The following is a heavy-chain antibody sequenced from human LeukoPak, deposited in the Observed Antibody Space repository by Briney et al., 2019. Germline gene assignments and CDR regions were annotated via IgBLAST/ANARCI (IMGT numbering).Heavy chain of an antibody. CDR3: ARGDPIYDFWSGGDY. CDR1: GFTFNSYS. Sequence: GGSLRLSCAASGFTFNSYSMNWVRQAPGKGLEWVSYISSSSSTIYYADSVKGRFTISRDNAKNSLYLQMNSLRAEDTAVYYCARGDPIYDFWSGGDYWGQGSLVTVSS. V-gene: IGHV3-48*01. D-gene: IGHD3-3*01. CDR2: ISSSSSTI. J-gene: IGHJ4*02.